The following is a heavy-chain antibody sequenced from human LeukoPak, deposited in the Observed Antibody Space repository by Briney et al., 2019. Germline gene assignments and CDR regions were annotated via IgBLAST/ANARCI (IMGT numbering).Heavy chain of an antibody. D-gene: IGHD6-13*01. CDR1: GFTFSSYS. J-gene: IGHJ4*02. V-gene: IGHV3-21*01. Sequence: GGSLRLSCAASGFTFSSYSMNWVRQAPGKGLEWVSSISSSSSYIYYADSVKGRFTISRDNAKNSLYLQMNSLRAEDTAVYYCAGSNSRIAEFDYWGQGTLVTVSS. CDR2: ISSSSSYI. CDR3: AGSNSRIAEFDY.